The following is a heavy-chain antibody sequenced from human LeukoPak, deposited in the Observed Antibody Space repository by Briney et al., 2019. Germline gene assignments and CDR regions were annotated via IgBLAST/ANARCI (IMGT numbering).Heavy chain of an antibody. CDR2: TNPDSGDT. CDR3: ARSDSYTWFDP. V-gene: IGHV1-2*02. Sequence: ASVKVSCKASGYTFTYYYIHWMRQAPGQGLEWMGWTNPDSGDTSYAQKFQGRVTMTRDTSISTVYVELSRLRSDDTAVYYCARSDSYTWFDPWGQGTLVTVSS. D-gene: IGHD2-15*01. J-gene: IGHJ5*02. CDR1: GYTFTYYY.